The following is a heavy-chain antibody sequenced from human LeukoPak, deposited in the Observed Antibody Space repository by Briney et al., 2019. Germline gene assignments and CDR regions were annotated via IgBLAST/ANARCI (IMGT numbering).Heavy chain of an antibody. CDR3: ARDYYDSSGYYQSNY. D-gene: IGHD3-22*01. V-gene: IGHV3-48*01. CDR2: ISSSSSTI. CDR1: GFTFSSYS. J-gene: IGHJ4*02. Sequence: GGSLRLSCAASGFTFSSYSMNWVRQAPGKGLEWVSYISSSSSTIYYADSVKGRFTISRDNAKNSLYLQMNSLRAEDTAVYYCARDYYDSSGYYQSNYWGQGALVTVSS.